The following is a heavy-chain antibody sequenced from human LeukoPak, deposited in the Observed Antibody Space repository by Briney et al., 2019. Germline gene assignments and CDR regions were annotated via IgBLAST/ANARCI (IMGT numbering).Heavy chain of an antibody. CDR3: ARGQAMFTPFDY. J-gene: IGHJ4*02. Sequence: PSEILSLTCTVSGGSISSYYWSWIRQPPGKGLEWIGYIYYSGSTNYNPSLKSRVTISVDTSKNQFSLKLSSVTAADTAVYYCARGQAMFTPFDYWGQGTLVTVSS. V-gene: IGHV4-59*01. D-gene: IGHD5-18*01. CDR1: GGSISSYY. CDR2: IYYSGST.